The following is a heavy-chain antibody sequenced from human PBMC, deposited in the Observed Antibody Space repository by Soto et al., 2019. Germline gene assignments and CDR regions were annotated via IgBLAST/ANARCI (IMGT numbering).Heavy chain of an antibody. V-gene: IGHV3-30-3*01. CDR3: AVDYSNPDYYYYGMDV. CDR1: GFTFSSYA. CDR2: ISYDGSNK. Sequence: GGSLRLSCAASGFTFSSYAMHWVRQAPGKGLEWVAVISYDGSNKYYADSVKGRFTISRDNSKNTLYLQMNSLRAEDTAVYYCAVDYSNPDYYYYGMDVWGQGTTVTVSS. D-gene: IGHD4-4*01. J-gene: IGHJ6*02.